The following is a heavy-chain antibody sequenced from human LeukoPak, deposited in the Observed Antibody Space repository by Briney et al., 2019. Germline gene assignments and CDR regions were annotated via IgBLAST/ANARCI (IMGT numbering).Heavy chain of an antibody. D-gene: IGHD6-19*01. J-gene: IGHJ4*02. CDR2: FYNSGST. Sequence: SETLSLTCTVSGGSISSYYWSWFRQPPGKGLEWIGSFYNSGSTSYNPSLTSRVTISLDTSKNLFPLRLTSVTAADTAVYYCASTQQWLASYYWGQGALVTVSS. CDR3: ASTQQWLASYY. V-gene: IGHV4-59*08. CDR1: GGSISSYY.